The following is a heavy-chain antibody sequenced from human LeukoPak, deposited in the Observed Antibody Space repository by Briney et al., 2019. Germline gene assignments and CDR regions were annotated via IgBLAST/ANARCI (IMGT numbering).Heavy chain of an antibody. CDR2: IYYSGST. CDR1: GGSISVYY. V-gene: IGHV4-39*07. Sequence: SETLSLTCTVSGGSISVYYWGWIRQPPGKGLEWIGSIYYSGSTYYNPSLKSRVTISVDTSKNQFSLMLNSVTAADTAVYYCARESRRIAAAGPSYYMDVWGRGTTVTVSS. D-gene: IGHD6-13*01. CDR3: ARESRRIAAAGPSYYMDV. J-gene: IGHJ6*03.